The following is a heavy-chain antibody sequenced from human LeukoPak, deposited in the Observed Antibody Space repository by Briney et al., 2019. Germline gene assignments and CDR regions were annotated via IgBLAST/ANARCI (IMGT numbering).Heavy chain of an antibody. D-gene: IGHD3-3*01. CDR1: GFSFNFYS. CDR2: ISSSSSTI. Sequence: GGSLRLSCAASGFSFNFYSMNWVRQAPGKGLEWVSYISSSSSTIYYADSVKGRFTISRDNAKNSLYLQMNSLRAEDMAVYYCARDGAFWSGQVMDVWGKGTTVTVSS. CDR3: ARDGAFWSGQVMDV. V-gene: IGHV3-48*01. J-gene: IGHJ6*03.